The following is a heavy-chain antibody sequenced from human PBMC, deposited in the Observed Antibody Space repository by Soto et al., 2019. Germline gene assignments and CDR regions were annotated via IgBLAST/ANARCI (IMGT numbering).Heavy chain of an antibody. CDR3: ARGGYSGYDNLFDY. Sequence: GASVKVSCKASGYTFTSYDINWVRQATGQGLEWMGWMNPNSGNTGCAQKFQGRVTMTRNTSISTAYMELSSLRSEDTAVYYCARGGYSGYDNLFDYWGQGTLVTVSS. D-gene: IGHD5-12*01. J-gene: IGHJ4*02. V-gene: IGHV1-8*01. CDR1: GYTFTSYD. CDR2: MNPNSGNT.